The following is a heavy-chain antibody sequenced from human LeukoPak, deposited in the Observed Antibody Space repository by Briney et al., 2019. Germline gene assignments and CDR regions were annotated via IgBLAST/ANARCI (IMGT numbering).Heavy chain of an antibody. J-gene: IGHJ4*02. CDR1: GYTFTSYG. D-gene: IGHD4-17*01. Sequence: ASVKVSCKASGYTFTSYGFTWVRQAPGQGLEWMGWISGYNGNTNCAQKLQGRVTMTTDTSTSTAYMELTSLRSDDTAVYYCAMGETVTTPPRDYWGQGTLVTVSS. CDR3: AMGETVTTPPRDY. V-gene: IGHV1-18*01. CDR2: ISGYNGNT.